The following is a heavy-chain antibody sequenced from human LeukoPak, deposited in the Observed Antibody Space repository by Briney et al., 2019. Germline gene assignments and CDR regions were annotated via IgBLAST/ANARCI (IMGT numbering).Heavy chain of an antibody. V-gene: IGHV4-30-2*01. CDR3: ARVCRYYYDSRGYVYWFDP. Sequence: SQTLSLTCAVSGGSISSGGYSWSWIRQPPGKGLEWIGYIYHSGSTYYNPSLKSRVTISVDRSKNQFSLKLSSVTAADAAVYYCARVCRYYYDSRGYVYWFDPWGQGTLVTVSS. D-gene: IGHD3-22*01. CDR1: GGSISSGGYS. J-gene: IGHJ5*02. CDR2: IYHSGST.